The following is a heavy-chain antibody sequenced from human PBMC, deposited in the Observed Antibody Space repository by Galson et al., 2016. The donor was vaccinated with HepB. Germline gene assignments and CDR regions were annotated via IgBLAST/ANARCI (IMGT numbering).Heavy chain of an antibody. CDR2: XSGSGHXT. CDR3: XRVGPTGYFFDY. J-gene: IGHJ4*01. D-gene: IGHD3-22*01. CDR1: GXXFSXXX. Sequence: SLXXXCAASGXXFSXXXMSXXXQAXXKGLXXISSXSGSGHXTYYADSVEGRVTISRENSKNTLYLQINSLRAEDTAIYYCXRVGPTGYFFDYWGXXALXXXSS. V-gene: IGHV3-23*01.